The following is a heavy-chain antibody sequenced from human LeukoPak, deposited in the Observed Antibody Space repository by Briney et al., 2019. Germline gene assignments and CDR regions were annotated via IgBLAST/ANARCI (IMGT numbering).Heavy chain of an antibody. D-gene: IGHD6-19*01. CDR2: IRSRSSYI. J-gene: IGHJ4*02. CDR3: ARGKEPVAGSLSHFDY. Sequence: GGSLRLSCAASGFTFSSYSMNWVRQAPGKGLEWVSSIRSRSSYIDYADSLKGRFTISRDNAKNSLSLQMNSLKAEDTAVYYCARGKEPVAGSLSHFDYWGQGTLVTVSS. CDR1: GFTFSSYS. V-gene: IGHV3-21*01.